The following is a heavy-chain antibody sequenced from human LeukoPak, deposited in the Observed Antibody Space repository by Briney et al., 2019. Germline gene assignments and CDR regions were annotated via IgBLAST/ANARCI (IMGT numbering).Heavy chain of an antibody. J-gene: IGHJ5*02. CDR2: INPNSGGT. CDR3: ARGGFIVVVPAAMQGVNWFDP. V-gene: IGHV1-2*02. D-gene: IGHD2-2*01. CDR1: GYTFTGYY. Sequence: ASVKVSCKASGYTFTGYYMHWVRQAPGQGLEWMGWINPNSGGTNYAQKFQGRVTMTRDTSISTAYMELSRLRSDDTAVYYCARGGFIVVVPAAMQGVNWFDPWGQGTLVTVSS.